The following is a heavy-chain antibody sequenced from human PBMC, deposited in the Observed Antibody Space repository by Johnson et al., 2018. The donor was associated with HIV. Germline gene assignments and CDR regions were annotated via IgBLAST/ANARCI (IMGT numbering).Heavy chain of an antibody. CDR3: ALLRFLEWLLPGEAFDI. D-gene: IGHD3-3*01. CDR2: ISSNGDST. Sequence: VQLVESGGGLVQPGGSLRLSCAASGFTFSSYAMHWVRQAPGKGLEYVSAISSNGDSTYYANSVKGRFTISRDNSNNTLYLQMNSLRPEDTAVYNCALLRFLEWLLPGEAFDIWGQGTMVTVSS. J-gene: IGHJ3*02. V-gene: IGHV3-64*01. CDR1: GFTFSSYA.